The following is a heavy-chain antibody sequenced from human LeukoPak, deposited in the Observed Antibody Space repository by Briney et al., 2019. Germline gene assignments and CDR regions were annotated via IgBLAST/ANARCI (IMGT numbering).Heavy chain of an antibody. CDR2: IYYSGST. D-gene: IGHD5-24*01. J-gene: IGHJ4*02. V-gene: IGHV4-59*08. CDR3: ARGAGAGYNLQPFDY. Sequence: SETLSLTCTVSGVPISSYYWSWIRQPPGKGLEWIGYIYYSGSTKYNPSLKSRVSISVDTSKNQFSLKLSSVTAADTAVYYCARGAGAGYNLQPFDYWGQGTLVTVSS. CDR1: GVPISSYY.